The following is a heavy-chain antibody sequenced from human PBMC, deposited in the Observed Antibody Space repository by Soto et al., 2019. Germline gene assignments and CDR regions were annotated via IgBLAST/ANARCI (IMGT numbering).Heavy chain of an antibody. CDR1: GFTFSSYA. CDR3: RINIIAVAGRSYYYGMDV. V-gene: IGHV3-23*01. J-gene: IGHJ6*02. Sequence: GGSLRLSCAASGFTFSSYAMSWVRQAPGEGLEWVSAISGSGGSAYYADSVKGRFTISRDNSKNTLYLQMNSLRAEDTAVYYCRINIIAVAGRSYYYGMDVWGQGTTVTVSS. D-gene: IGHD6-19*01. CDR2: ISGSGGSA.